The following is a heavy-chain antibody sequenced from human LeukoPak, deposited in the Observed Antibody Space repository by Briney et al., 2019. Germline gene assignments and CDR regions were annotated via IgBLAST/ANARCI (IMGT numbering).Heavy chain of an antibody. D-gene: IGHD5-18*01. CDR1: GYTFTSYY. J-gene: IGHJ5*02. CDR3: ARVEGLTATVTA. V-gene: IGHV1-46*01. Sequence: ASVKVSCKASGYTFTSYYMHWVRQAPGQGLEWMGLIITSAGSTTYAQNFQGRVTLTRDTSTSTVYMEMSSLRSEDTAVYYCARVEGLTATVTAWGQGTLVTVSS. CDR2: IITSAGST.